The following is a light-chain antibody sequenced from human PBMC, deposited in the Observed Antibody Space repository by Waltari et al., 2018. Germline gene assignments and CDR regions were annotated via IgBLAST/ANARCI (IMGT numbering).Light chain of an antibody. V-gene: IGKV1-5*03. CDR2: KAV. Sequence: DIQMTQSPSTLSASVGARVTITCRASQTIGRWLAWYQHKPGKDPKLLIYKAVNLESGVPSRFSGGGSGIEFSLTISSLQPDDFATYYCQHYIRYPVTFGQGTKLELK. CDR3: QHYIRYPVT. CDR1: QTIGRW. J-gene: IGKJ2*01.